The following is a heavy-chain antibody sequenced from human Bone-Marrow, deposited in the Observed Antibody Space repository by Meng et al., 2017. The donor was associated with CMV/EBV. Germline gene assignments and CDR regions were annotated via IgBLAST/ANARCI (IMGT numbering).Heavy chain of an antibody. CDR2: INPNSGGT. V-gene: IGHV1-2*02. CDR1: GYTFTGYY. J-gene: IGHJ4*02. Sequence: ASVKVSCKASGYTFTGYYMHWVRQAPGQGLEWMGWINPNSGGTNYAQKFQGRVTMTRDTSISTAYMELSRLRSDDTAVYYCARDVSTVTHVLDDYWGQGTLVTVSS. CDR3: ARDVSTVTHVLDDY. D-gene: IGHD4-17*01.